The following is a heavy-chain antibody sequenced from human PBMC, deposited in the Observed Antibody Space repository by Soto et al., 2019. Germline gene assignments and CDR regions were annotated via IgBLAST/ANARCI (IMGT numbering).Heavy chain of an antibody. CDR1: GGTFSSYA. J-gene: IGHJ6*02. CDR2: IIPIFGTA. CDR3: ARDGDSRCSGGSCYSARYYYGMDV. D-gene: IGHD2-15*01. V-gene: IGHV1-69*13. Sequence: GASVKVSCKASGGTFSSYAISWVRQAPGQGLEWMGGIIPIFGTANYAQKFQGRVTITADESTSTAYMELSSLRSEDTAVYYCARDGDSRCSGGSCYSARYYYGMDVWGQGTTVTVSS.